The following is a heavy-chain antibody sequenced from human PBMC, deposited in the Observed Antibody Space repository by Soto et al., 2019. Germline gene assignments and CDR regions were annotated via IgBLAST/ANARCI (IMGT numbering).Heavy chain of an antibody. CDR2: ISAYNGNT. J-gene: IGHJ6*03. CDR3: ARGGSSWYDYYYYYMDV. D-gene: IGHD6-13*01. V-gene: IGHV1-18*01. CDR1: GYTFTSYG. Sequence: VKVSCKASGYTFTSYGISWVRQAPGQGLEWMGWISAYNGNTNYAEKLEGRVTMTRDTSISTAYMELRSLRSEDTAVYYCARGGSSWYDYYYYYMDVWGKGTTVTVSS.